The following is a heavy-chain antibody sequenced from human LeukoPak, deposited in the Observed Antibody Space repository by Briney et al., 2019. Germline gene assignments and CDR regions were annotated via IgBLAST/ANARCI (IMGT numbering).Heavy chain of an antibody. Sequence: GGSLRLSCAASGFTFSSYWMSWVSQAPGKGLEWVANIKQDGSEKYYVDSVKGRFTISRGNAKNSLYLQMNSLRAEDTAVYYCARDYNDFWSGPTIYYYYMDVWGKGTTVTVSS. J-gene: IGHJ6*03. CDR2: IKQDGSEK. V-gene: IGHV3-7*01. D-gene: IGHD3-3*01. CDR1: GFTFSSYW. CDR3: ARDYNDFWSGPTIYYYYMDV.